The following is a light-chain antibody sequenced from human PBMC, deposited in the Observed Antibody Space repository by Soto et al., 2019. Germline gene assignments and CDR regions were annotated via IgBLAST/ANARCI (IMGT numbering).Light chain of an antibody. CDR3: QQYGSSPRT. V-gene: IGKV3-20*01. J-gene: IGKJ2*01. CDR2: GAS. Sequence: EIGLTQSPGNLSLSPGERATLSCRASPSVSSSYLAWYQQEPGQAPKLLIYGASSMATGIPDRFSGSGSGTAFTLTISRLEPEDFAVYYCQQYGSSPRTFGQGTKLEIK. CDR1: PSVSSSY.